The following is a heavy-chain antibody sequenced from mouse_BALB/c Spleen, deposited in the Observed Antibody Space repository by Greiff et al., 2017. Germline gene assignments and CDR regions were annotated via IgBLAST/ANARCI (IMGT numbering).Heavy chain of an antibody. CDR1: GYSFTGYF. CDR2: INPYNGDT. J-gene: IGHJ3*01. Sequence: VQLQQSGPELVKPGASVKISCKASGYSFTGYFMNWVMQSHGKSLEWIGRINPYNGDTFYNQKFKGKATLTVDKSSSTAHMELLSLASEDSAVYYCARSWSLAYWGQGTLVTVSA. CDR3: ARSWSLAY. D-gene: IGHD6-5*01. V-gene: IGHV1-20*02.